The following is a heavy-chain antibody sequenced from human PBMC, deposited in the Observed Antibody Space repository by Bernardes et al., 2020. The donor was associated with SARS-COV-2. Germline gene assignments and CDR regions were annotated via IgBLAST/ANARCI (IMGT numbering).Heavy chain of an antibody. Sequence: ASVKVSCMVSGYTLTELSMHWVRQAPGKGLEWMGGFDPEDGETIYAQKFQGRVTMTEDTSTDTAYMELSSLRSEDTAVYYCATGPVVTREGWFDPWGQGTLVTVSS. CDR2: FDPEDGET. CDR3: ATGPVVTREGWFDP. J-gene: IGHJ5*02. V-gene: IGHV1-24*01. CDR1: GYTLTELS. D-gene: IGHD2-21*02.